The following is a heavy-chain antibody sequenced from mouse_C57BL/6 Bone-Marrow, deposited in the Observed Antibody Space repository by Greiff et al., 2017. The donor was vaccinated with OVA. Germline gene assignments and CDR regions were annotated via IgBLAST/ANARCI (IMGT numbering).Heavy chain of an antibody. Sequence: QVQLQQPGAELVKPGASVKLSCKASGYTFTSYWMQWVKQRPGQGLEWIGEIDPSDSYTNYNQKFKGKATLTVDTSSSTAYMQLSSLTSEDSAVYYCARLDSWFAYWGQGTSVTVSS. J-gene: IGHJ4*01. D-gene: IGHD2-2*01. CDR3: ARLDSWFAY. V-gene: IGHV1-50*01. CDR1: GYTFTSYW. CDR2: IDPSDSYT.